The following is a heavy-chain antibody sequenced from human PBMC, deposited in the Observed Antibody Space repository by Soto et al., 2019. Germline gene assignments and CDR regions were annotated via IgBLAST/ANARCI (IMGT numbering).Heavy chain of an antibody. CDR3: ARHGKVNGSGSYSYFDY. V-gene: IGHV4-59*08. D-gene: IGHD3-10*01. CDR1: DGSSNGYY. CDR2: VYYNGNT. Sequence: SETLSLTCTVADGSSNGYYWSWIRQPPGKGLEWIGYVYYNGNTNYNPSLKSRVTISVDTSKKQFSLNLSSVTAADTAVYYCARHGKVNGSGSYSYFDYWGKGTLVTVSS. J-gene: IGHJ4*02.